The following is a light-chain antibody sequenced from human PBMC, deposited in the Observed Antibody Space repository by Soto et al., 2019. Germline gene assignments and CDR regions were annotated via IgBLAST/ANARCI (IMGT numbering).Light chain of an antibody. CDR3: QQYNHCPPMYT. CDR1: QSVSDN. V-gene: IGKV3-15*01. Sequence: ERVMTQSPATLSVSPGERATLSCRASQSVSDNLAWYQQKPGQAPRLLMYGASTRATGIPARFSGSGSGTEFTLTITSLQSEDSAVYYCQQYNHCPPMYTFGQGTKLEIK. CDR2: GAS. J-gene: IGKJ2*01.